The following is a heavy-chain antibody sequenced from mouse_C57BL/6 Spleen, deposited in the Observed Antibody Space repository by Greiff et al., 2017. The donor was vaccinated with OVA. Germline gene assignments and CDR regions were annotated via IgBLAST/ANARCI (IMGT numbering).Heavy chain of an antibody. CDR2: ISSGGSYT. CDR3: GREEGSGYWYFDV. Sequence: EVKLVESGGDLVKPGGSLKLSCAASGFTFSSYGMSWVRQTPDKRLEWVATISSGGSYTYYPDSVKGRFTISRDNAKNTLYLQMSSLKSEDTAMYYCGREEGSGYWYFDVWGTGTTVTVSS. CDR1: GFTFSSYG. V-gene: IGHV5-6*01. D-gene: IGHD1-1*01. J-gene: IGHJ1*03.